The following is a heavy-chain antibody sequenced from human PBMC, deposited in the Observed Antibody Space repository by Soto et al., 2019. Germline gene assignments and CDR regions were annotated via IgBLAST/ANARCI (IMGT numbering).Heavy chain of an antibody. Sequence: GGSVKVSCKASGFTFSSYGISWGRQAPGQRVEGMGWISAYNGNTNYAQKLQGRVTMTTDTSTSTAYMELRSLRSDDTAVYYCARVRNYDILTGYSLAENYFDYWGQGTLVTVSS. J-gene: IGHJ4*02. CDR2: ISAYNGNT. CDR3: ARVRNYDILTGYSLAENYFDY. CDR1: GFTFSSYG. V-gene: IGHV1-18*01. D-gene: IGHD3-9*01.